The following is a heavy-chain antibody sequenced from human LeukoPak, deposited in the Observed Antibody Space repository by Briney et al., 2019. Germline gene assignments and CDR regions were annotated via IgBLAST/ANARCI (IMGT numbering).Heavy chain of an antibody. J-gene: IGHJ4*02. Sequence: GGSLRLSCAASGFTFDDYAMHWVRQAPGKGLEWVSGISWNSGSIGYADSVKGRFTISRDNAKNSLYLQMNSLRAEDTAVYYCAKGDGSPATPFDYWGQGTLVTVSS. CDR1: GFTFDDYA. CDR3: AKGDGSPATPFDY. V-gene: IGHV3-9*01. D-gene: IGHD1-26*01. CDR2: ISWNSGSI.